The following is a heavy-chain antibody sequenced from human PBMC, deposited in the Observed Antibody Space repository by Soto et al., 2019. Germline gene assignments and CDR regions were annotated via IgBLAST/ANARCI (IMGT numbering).Heavy chain of an antibody. V-gene: IGHV3-33*01. J-gene: IGHJ2*01. CDR3: VRGIPSQYTSDWLYWYFDL. D-gene: IGHD6-25*01. CDR1: GFVYSNYA. Sequence: VQLVESGGGVVQPGRSLRLSCAASGFVYSNYAMHWVRLSPGKGLEWVALIWNDGTKKYYMDSVKGRLIISRDNSLKSLHLQMDSLRAEDAAVYFCVRGIPSQYTSDWLYWYFDLWGRGTQVTVSA. CDR2: IWNDGTKK.